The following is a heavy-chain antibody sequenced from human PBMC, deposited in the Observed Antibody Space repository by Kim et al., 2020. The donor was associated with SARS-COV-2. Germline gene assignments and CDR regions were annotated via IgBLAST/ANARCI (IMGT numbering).Heavy chain of an antibody. J-gene: IGHJ6*02. V-gene: IGHV3-23*01. Sequence: GGSLRLSCAASGFTFSSYAMSWVRQAPGKGLEWVSAISGSGGSTYYADSVKGRFTISRDNSKNTLYLQMNSLRAEDTAVYYCANKCLSSGGSCSPWSYYYGMDVWGQGTTVTVSS. CDR2: ISGSGGST. D-gene: IGHD2-15*01. CDR3: ANKCLSSGGSCSPWSYYYGMDV. CDR1: GFTFSSYA.